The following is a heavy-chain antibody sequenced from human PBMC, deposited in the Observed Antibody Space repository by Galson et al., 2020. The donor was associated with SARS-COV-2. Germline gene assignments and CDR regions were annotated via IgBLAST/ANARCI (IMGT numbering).Heavy chain of an antibody. CDR3: AKEWKQWSDFYYYGMDV. CDR2: IGYDGNNE. J-gene: IGHJ6*02. CDR1: GFSFSTYG. D-gene: IGHD6-19*01. Sequence: GGSLRLSCEASGFSFSTYGMHWVRQAPGKELEWVAVIGYDGNNEYYADSVKGRFAVSRDKSKNTLYLQMNSLRPDDTAVYYCAKEWKQWSDFYYYGMDVWGQGTAVSVSS. V-gene: IGHV3-30*02.